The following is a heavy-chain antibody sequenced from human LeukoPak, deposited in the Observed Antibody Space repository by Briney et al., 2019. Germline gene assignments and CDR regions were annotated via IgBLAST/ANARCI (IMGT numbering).Heavy chain of an antibody. D-gene: IGHD3-22*01. J-gene: IGHJ4*02. CDR1: RFTFSGYW. Sequence: GGSLRLSCAASRFTFSGYWMSWVRQAPGKGLEWVANIKEDGSEKYYVDSVKGRFTISRDNAKNSLYLQMNSLRAEDTAVYYCAREVPYYSSGYADYWGQGTLVTVSS. V-gene: IGHV3-7*01. CDR3: AREVPYYSSGYADY. CDR2: IKEDGSEK.